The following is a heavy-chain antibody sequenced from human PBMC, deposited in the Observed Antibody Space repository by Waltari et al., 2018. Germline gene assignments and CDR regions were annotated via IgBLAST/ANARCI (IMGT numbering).Heavy chain of an antibody. CDR1: GFTFSSYG. CDR2: ISDDGSNK. J-gene: IGHJ6*02. CDR3: AKDLQAGYSSSWGSYYYYGMDV. D-gene: IGHD6-13*01. Sequence: QVQLVESGGGVVQPGRSLRLSCAASGFTFSSYGMHWVRQAPGKGLEWGAVISDDGSNKYYADSVKGRFTISRDNSKNTLYLQMNSLRAEDTAVYYCAKDLQAGYSSSWGSYYYYGMDVWGQGTTVTVSS. V-gene: IGHV3-30*18.